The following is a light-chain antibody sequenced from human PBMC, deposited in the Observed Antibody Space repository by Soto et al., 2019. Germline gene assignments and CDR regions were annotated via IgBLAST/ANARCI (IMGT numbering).Light chain of an antibody. CDR3: QHRISWPLT. CDR1: QSVSSY. J-gene: IGKJ1*01. V-gene: IGKV3-11*01. CDR2: DAS. Sequence: EIVLTQSPATLALSPGERATLSCRASQSVSSYLAWYQQKPGQAPRLLIYDASNRATGIPARFSGSGSGTDFTLTLSSLEPEDFAVYYCQHRISWPLTFGQGTKVEIK.